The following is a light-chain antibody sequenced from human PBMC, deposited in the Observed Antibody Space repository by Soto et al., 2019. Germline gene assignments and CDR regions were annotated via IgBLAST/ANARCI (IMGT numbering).Light chain of an antibody. V-gene: IGKV3-20*01. J-gene: IGKJ1*01. CDR2: GAS. CDR3: HQYESSLWT. CDR1: QSVSASY. Sequence: ENVLTQSPGTLSLSPGERATLSCKASQSVSASYLVWYQQKSGQAPRLLIYGASNRATGIPDRFSGSGSGTDFTLTISRLEPEDSAVYYCHQYESSLWTFGRGTKVDI.